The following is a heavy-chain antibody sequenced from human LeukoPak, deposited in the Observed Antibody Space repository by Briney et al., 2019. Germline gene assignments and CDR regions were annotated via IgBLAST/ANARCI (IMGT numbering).Heavy chain of an antibody. CDR1: KFPFRRYS. V-gene: IGHV3-23*01. Sequence: GGALGLPRVGSKFPFRRYSLPGVALPPGRGWVGVSSIKGNGAYANYADSVRGRFTTSRDNSKNTLYLQMNSLRAEDTAVYYCGRDPNGDYVGAFEFWGRGTLVTVSS. D-gene: IGHD4-17*01. J-gene: IGHJ3*01. CDR2: IKGNGAYA. CDR3: GRDPNGDYVGAFEF.